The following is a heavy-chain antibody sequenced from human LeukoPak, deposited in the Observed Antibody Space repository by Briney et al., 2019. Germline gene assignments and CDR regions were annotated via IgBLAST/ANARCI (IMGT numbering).Heavy chain of an antibody. CDR1: GYPITSFHY. D-gene: IGHD2-2*01. Sequence: SETLSLTCAVSGYPITSFHYWGWIRQPPGKGLEWIGSFSHSGTTYYNPSLKSRVTILVDTSKNQFSLNLSSVTATDTAVYYCAREDCGSSSCQYYYYYMDVWGKGTTVTVSS. CDR2: FSHSGTT. V-gene: IGHV4-38-2*02. CDR3: AREDCGSSSCQYYYYYMDV. J-gene: IGHJ6*03.